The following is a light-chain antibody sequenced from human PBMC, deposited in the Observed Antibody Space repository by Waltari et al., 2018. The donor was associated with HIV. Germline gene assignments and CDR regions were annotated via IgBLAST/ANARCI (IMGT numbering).Light chain of an antibody. CDR1: STDVPTYNY. CDR2: EVN. V-gene: IGLV2-8*01. J-gene: IGLJ2*01. Sequence: QSALTQPPSASGSPGQSVTISCTGTSTDVPTYNYVSWYQQHPGEAPKILIYEVNKRPSGGPDRCSGSKSGNTASLTVSGLQADDEADYYCTSYEGKNNLVFGGGTKLTVL. CDR3: TSYEGKNNLV.